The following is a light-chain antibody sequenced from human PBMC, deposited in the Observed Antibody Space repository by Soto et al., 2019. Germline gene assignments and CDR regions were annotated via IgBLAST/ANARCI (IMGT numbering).Light chain of an antibody. CDR1: SSDVGGYNF. J-gene: IGLJ2*01. CDR2: EVS. Sequence: QSALTQPPSASGSPGQSVTISCTGTSSDVGGYNFVSWYQHHPGKAPKLMIYEVSKRPSGVPERFSGYKSGNTASLPVSWLKSEDEADYYCSSYSGNYIVLLGGGTKLTVL. V-gene: IGLV2-8*01. CDR3: SSYSGNYIVL.